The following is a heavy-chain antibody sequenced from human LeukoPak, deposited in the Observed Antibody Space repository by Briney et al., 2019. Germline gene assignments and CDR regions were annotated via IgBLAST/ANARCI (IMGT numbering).Heavy chain of an antibody. J-gene: IGHJ4*02. V-gene: IGHV3-30*02. CDR2: IRYDGSNK. D-gene: IGHD5-18*01. Sequence: GGSLRLSCAASGFTFSSYGMHWVRQAPDKGLEWVAFIRYDGSNKYYADSVKGRFTISRDNSKNTLYLQMNSLRAEDTAVYYCAKERDTAMVTIDYWGQGTLVTVSS. CDR1: GFTFSSYG. CDR3: AKERDTAMVTIDY.